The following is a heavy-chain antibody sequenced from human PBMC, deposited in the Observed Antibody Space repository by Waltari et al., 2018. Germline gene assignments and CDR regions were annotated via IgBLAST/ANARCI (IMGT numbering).Heavy chain of an antibody. Sequence: EVQMLESGGGLVQTGGSLKLSCAASGFTFSNYAMSWVRQAPGKGLEWVSTISGSGGYTYYPDSVKGRFTISRDNSKNTLFLQMNSLRAEDTAVYYCAKASTYYFDSTTHFDYWGQGTLVTVSS. CDR3: AKASTYYFDSTTHFDY. D-gene: IGHD3-22*01. V-gene: IGHV3-23*01. CDR1: GFTFSNYA. J-gene: IGHJ4*02. CDR2: ISGSGGYT.